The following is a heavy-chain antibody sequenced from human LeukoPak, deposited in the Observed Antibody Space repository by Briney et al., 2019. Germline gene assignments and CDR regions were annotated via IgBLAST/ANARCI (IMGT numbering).Heavy chain of an antibody. Sequence: ASVKVSCKASGYTFTSYYMHWVRQAPGQGLEWMGIINPSGGSTSYAQKFQGRVTMTRDTSTSTVYMELSSLRSEDTAVYCCARVGRYSYGSVAFDIWGQGTMVTVSS. CDR2: INPSGGST. J-gene: IGHJ3*02. CDR3: ARVGRYSYGSVAFDI. D-gene: IGHD5-18*01. CDR1: GYTFTSYY. V-gene: IGHV1-46*01.